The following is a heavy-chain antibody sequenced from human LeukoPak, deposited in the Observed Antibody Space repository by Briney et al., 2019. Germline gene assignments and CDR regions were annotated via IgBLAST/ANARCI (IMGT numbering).Heavy chain of an antibody. CDR2: IDPDGTTT. D-gene: IGHD1-1*01. CDR1: GFTLRNYW. V-gene: IGHV3-74*01. J-gene: IGHJ4*02. CDR3: AGMEGSGTNGNAGY. Sequence: GGSLRLACEASGFTLRNYWMHWVRQVPGEGLVWVSRIDPDGTTTNYADSVKGRFSTSRDNAKNSLYLQMDSLRAEDTAVYYCAGMEGSGTNGNAGYWGQGTLVTVSS.